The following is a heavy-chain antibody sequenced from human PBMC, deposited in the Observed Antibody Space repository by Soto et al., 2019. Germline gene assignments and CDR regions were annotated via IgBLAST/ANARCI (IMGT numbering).Heavy chain of an antibody. CDR3: ARIPGSYDFWSGPYYYYYMDV. CDR1: GFIFSNYA. V-gene: IGHV3-23*01. J-gene: IGHJ6*03. CDR2: ISGNGGST. D-gene: IGHD3-3*01. Sequence: GGSLRLSCAASGFIFSNYAMSWVRQAPGKGLEWVSTISGNGGSTYYADSVKGRFTISRDNAKNSLYLQMNSLRAEDTAVYYCARIPGSYDFWSGPYYYYYMDVWGKGTTVTVSS.